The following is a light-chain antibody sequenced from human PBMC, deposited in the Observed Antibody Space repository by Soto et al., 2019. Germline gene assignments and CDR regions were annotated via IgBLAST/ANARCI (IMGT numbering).Light chain of an antibody. J-gene: IGKJ5*01. CDR2: DAS. CDR3: QQYHTSSIT. CDR1: QYINTR. V-gene: IGKV1-5*01. Sequence: TQSPATLSSFPGDRVTLSCRASQYINTRLAWYQQKPGKAPNLLIYDASTLERGVPSRFSRTGSGTEFTLTIDRLQPDDFATYYCQQYHTSSITFGQGTRLEIK.